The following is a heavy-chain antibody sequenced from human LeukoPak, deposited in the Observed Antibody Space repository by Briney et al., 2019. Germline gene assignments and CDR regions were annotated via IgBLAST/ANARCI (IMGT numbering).Heavy chain of an antibody. CDR2: IKEDGSEK. J-gene: IGHJ4*02. CDR3: ARARHGYWGY. Sequence: GGSLRLSCAASGFTFSSYWMSWVRQAPGKGLEWVANIKEDGSEKNYVDSVKGRFTISRNNAKNSLYLHMNSLRAEDTAVYYCARARHGYWGYWGQGTLVTVSS. CDR1: GFTFSSYW. D-gene: IGHD5-18*01. V-gene: IGHV3-7*04.